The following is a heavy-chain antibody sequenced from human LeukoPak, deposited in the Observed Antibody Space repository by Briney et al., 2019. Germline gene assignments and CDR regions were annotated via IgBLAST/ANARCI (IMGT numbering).Heavy chain of an antibody. D-gene: IGHD3-3*01. CDR1: GFTFSGSV. CDR3: AKVRVYYDFWSGLD. J-gene: IGHJ4*02. Sequence: GRSLRLSCAASGFTFSGSVMHWVRQAPGKGPEWVAGISSDGNNKYYGDSVKGRFTISRDNSKNTLYLQMNSLRAEDTAVYYCAKVRVYYDFWSGLDWGQGTLVTVSS. CDR2: ISSDGNNK. V-gene: IGHV3-30*18.